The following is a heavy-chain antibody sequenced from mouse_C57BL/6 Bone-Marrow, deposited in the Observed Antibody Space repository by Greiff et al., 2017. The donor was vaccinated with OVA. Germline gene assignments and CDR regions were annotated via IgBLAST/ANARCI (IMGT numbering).Heavy chain of an antibody. Sequence: VQLKQSVAELVRPGASVKLSCKASGFNITNTYMHWVKQRPEQGLEWIGGIDPANGNTKYAPKFKGKATITAATSSNTAYLQLSSLTSEETTISYSALIDDYDSSCLYCAMDYWGQGTSVTVS. CDR2: IDPANGNT. D-gene: IGHD1-1*01. CDR3: ALIDDYDSSCLYCAMDY. J-gene: IGHJ4*01. V-gene: IGHV14-3*01. CDR1: GFNITNTY.